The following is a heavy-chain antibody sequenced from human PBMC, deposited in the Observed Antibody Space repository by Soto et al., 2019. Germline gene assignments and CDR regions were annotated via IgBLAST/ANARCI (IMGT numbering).Heavy chain of an antibody. J-gene: IGHJ6*02. CDR2: ISAYNGNT. Sequence: GASVKVSCKASGYTFTSYGISWVRQAPGQGLEGMGWISAYNGNTNYAQKLQGRVTMTTDTSTSTAYMELRSLRSDDTAVYYCAREVEVRGVIGPYYYYYYGMDVWGQGTTVTVSS. D-gene: IGHD3-10*01. V-gene: IGHV1-18*01. CDR1: GYTFTSYG. CDR3: AREVEVRGVIGPYYYYYYGMDV.